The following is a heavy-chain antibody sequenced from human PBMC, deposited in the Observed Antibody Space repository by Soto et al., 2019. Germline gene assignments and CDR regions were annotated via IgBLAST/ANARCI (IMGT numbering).Heavy chain of an antibody. CDR3: ARDSRYFDFPWY. Sequence: QVQLVQSGAEVKKPGSSVKVSCKASGGTFSSYTISWVRQATGQGLEWMRRIIPILGIANYAQKFQGRVTITADKSTSTAYMELSSLRSEDTAVYYCARDSRYFDFPWYWCQGTLITVSS. CDR1: GGTFSSYT. D-gene: IGHD3-9*01. CDR2: IIPILGIA. J-gene: IGHJ4*02. V-gene: IGHV1-69*08.